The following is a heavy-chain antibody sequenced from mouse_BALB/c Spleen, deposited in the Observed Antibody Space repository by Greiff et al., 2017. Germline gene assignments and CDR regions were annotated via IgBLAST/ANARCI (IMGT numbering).Heavy chain of an antibody. J-gene: IGHJ2*01. V-gene: IGHV5-12-2*01. D-gene: IGHD2-3*01. CDR1: GFTFSSYT. CDR3: ARQGDGSYFDY. CDR2: ISNGGGST. Sequence: EVKLQESGGGLVQPGGSLKLSCAASGFTFSSYTMSWVRQTPEKRLEWVAYISNGGGSTYYPDTVKGRFTISRDNAKNTLYLQMSSLKSEDTAMYYCARQGDGSYFDYWGQGTTLTVSS.